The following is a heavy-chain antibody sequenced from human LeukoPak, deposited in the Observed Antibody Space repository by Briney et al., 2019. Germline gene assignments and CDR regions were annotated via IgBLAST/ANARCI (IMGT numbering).Heavy chain of an antibody. V-gene: IGHV3-33*01. D-gene: IGHD6-13*01. Sequence: GRSLRLSCAASGFIFRNYGMHWVRQAPGKGLEWVAVIWYDGSNKYYADSVKGRFTISRDNSKNTLYLQMNSLRAEDTAVYYCAREGAVAGSRYFFDYWGQGTLVTVSS. CDR2: IWYDGSNK. CDR3: AREGAVAGSRYFFDY. CDR1: GFIFRNYG. J-gene: IGHJ4*02.